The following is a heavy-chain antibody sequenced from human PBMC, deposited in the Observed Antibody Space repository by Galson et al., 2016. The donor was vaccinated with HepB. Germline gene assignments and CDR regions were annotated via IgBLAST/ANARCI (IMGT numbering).Heavy chain of an antibody. J-gene: IGHJ3*01. CDR1: GFTFSNRG. V-gene: IGHV3-30*03. CDR2: DSMDGRRK. Sequence: SLRLSCAASGFTFSNRGMHWVRQAPGKGLEWVAADSMDGRRKFYADSVKGRFTISRDNSNNMLFLQMNSLRVEDTAVYYCARGPGSGYHLSAYDLWGQGTTVTVSA. D-gene: IGHD3-22*01. CDR3: ARGPGSGYHLSAYDL.